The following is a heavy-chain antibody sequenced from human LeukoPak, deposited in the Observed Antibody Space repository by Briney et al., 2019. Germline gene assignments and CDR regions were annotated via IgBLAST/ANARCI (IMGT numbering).Heavy chain of an antibody. CDR1: GGSISNDY. CDR2: IYSSGST. V-gene: IGHV4-59*01. Sequence: SETLSLTCNVSGGSISNDYWSWIRQPPGKGLEWIGYIYSSGSTNYNPSLKSRVTISVDTSKNQFSLKLSSVTTADTAVYYCARGRYSNYNYWGQGTLVTVSS. D-gene: IGHD4-11*01. J-gene: IGHJ4*02. CDR3: ARGRYSNYNY.